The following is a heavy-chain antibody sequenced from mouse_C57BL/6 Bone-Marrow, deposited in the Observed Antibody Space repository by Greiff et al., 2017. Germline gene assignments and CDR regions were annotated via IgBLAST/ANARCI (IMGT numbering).Heavy chain of an antibody. CDR3: ARGPVLLRYPWYFDV. V-gene: IGHV5-6*01. J-gene: IGHJ1*03. D-gene: IGHD1-1*01. Sequence: EVHLVESGGDLVKPGGSLKLSCAASGFTFSSYGMSWVRQTPDKRLEWVATISSGGSYTYYPDSVKGRFTISRDNAKNTLYLQMSSLKSEDTAIYYCARGPVLLRYPWYFDVWGTGTTVTVSS. CDR2: ISSGGSYT. CDR1: GFTFSSYG.